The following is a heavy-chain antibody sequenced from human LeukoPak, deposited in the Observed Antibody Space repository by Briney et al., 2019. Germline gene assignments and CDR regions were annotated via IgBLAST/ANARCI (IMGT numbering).Heavy chain of an antibody. CDR1: GFTFSSYE. CDR2: ISSSGSTI. D-gene: IGHD3-3*01. V-gene: IGHV3-48*03. CDR3: ARRTYYDFWSGYSVYYYYYYMDV. Sequence: PGGSLGLSCAASGFTFSSYEMNWVRQAPGKGLEWVSYISSSGSTIYYADSVKGRFTISRDNAKNTLYLQMNSLRAEDTAVYYCARRTYYDFWSGYSVYYYYYYMDVWGKGTTVTVSS. J-gene: IGHJ6*03.